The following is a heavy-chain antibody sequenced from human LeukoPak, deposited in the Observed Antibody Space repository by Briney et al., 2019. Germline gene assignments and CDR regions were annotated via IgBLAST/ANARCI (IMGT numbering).Heavy chain of an antibody. CDR3: ARDEVVGATLPCE. J-gene: IGHJ4*02. D-gene: IGHD1-26*01. V-gene: IGHV3-74*01. Sequence: QSGGSLRLSCAASGFTFSSYWMHWVRQAPGKGLVWVSRINSDGSSTSYADSVKGRFTISRDNARNTLYLQMNSLRAEDTAVYYCARDEVVGATLPCEWGQGTLVTVSS. CDR2: INSDGSST. CDR1: GFTFSSYW.